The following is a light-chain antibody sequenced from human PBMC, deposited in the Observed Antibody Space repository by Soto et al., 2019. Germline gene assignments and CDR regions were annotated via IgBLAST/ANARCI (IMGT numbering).Light chain of an antibody. CDR2: DAS. J-gene: IGKJ1*01. Sequence: DIQMTQSPSTLSASVGDTVTVTCRASQSVSGWLAWYQHQPGKAPKLLIYDASSLESGVPSRFSGIGSGTEFTLSISSLQPEDFGTYYCQQCYMGWTFGQGTKVDIK. V-gene: IGKV1-5*01. CDR1: QSVSGW. CDR3: QQCYMGWT.